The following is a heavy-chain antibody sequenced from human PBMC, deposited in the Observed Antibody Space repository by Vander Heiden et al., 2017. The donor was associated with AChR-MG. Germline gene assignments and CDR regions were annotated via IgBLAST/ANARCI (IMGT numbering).Heavy chain of an antibody. J-gene: IGHJ6*02. CDR2: ISWNSGSI. D-gene: IGHD1-1*01. V-gene: IGHV3-9*01. CDR3: AKDYVAGAGTIVDYYGMDV. CDR1: GFPFDDYA. Sequence: EVQLVASGGGLVQPGRSLSLSCAASGFPFDDYAMHWVRQAPEKGLEWVSGISWNSGSIGYADSVKGRFTISRDNAKNSLYLQMNSLRAEDTALYYCAKDYVAGAGTIVDYYGMDVWGQGRTVALSS.